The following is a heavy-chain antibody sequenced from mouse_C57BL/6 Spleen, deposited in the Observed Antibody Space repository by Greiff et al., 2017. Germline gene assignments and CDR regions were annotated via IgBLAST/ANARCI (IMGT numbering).Heavy chain of an antibody. D-gene: IGHD1-1*01. V-gene: IGHV1-7*01. CDR1: GYTFTSYW. CDR2: INPSSGYT. Sequence: VQLQQSGAELAKPGASVKLSCKASGYTFTSYWMHWVKQRPGQGLEWIGYINPSSGYTKYNQKFKGKATLTADKSSSTAYMQLSSLTYEDSAVYYCARGGSSSYGKALDYWGQGTSVTVSS. J-gene: IGHJ4*01. CDR3: ARGGSSSYGKALDY.